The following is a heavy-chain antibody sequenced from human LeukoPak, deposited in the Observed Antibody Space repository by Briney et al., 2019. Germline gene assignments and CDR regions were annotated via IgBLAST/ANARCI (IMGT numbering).Heavy chain of an antibody. Sequence: ASVKVSCKASGYTFTSYGINWVRQAPGQGLEWMGWISGYNGHTKYAQNLQGRVTMTRDTSISTAYMELSRLRSDDTAVYYCAARLLSTRDYYMDVWGKGTTVTVSS. CDR1: GYTFTSYG. D-gene: IGHD2-2*01. V-gene: IGHV1-18*01. CDR2: ISGYNGHT. J-gene: IGHJ6*03. CDR3: AARLLSTRDYYMDV.